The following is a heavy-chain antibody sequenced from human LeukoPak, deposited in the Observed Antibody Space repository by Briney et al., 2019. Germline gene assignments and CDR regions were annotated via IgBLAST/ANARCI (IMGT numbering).Heavy chain of an antibody. CDR3: ARTKTNCSSTSCYNWFDP. D-gene: IGHD2-2*01. Sequence: SETLSLTCTVSGGSISSYYWSWIRQPPGKGLEWIGYIYYSGSTNYNPSLKSRVTISVDTSKNQFSLKLSSVTAADTAVYYCARTKTNCSSTSCYNWFDPWGQGTLVTVSS. CDR1: GGSISSYY. V-gene: IGHV4-59*01. J-gene: IGHJ5*02. CDR2: IYYSGST.